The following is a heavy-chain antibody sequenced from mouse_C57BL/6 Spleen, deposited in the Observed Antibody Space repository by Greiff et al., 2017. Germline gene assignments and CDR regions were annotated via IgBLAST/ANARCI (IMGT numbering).Heavy chain of an antibody. J-gene: IGHJ2*01. V-gene: IGHV1-64*01. CDR2: IHPNSGST. CDR1: GYTFTSYW. D-gene: IGHD2-2*01. Sequence: QVQLQQPGAELVTPGASVKLSCKASGYTFTSYWMHWVKQRPGQGLEWIGMIHPNSGSTNYNEKFKSKATLTVDKSSSTAYMQLSSLTSEDSAVYYCARRYGYDLYYFDYWGQGTTLTVSS. CDR3: ARRYGYDLYYFDY.